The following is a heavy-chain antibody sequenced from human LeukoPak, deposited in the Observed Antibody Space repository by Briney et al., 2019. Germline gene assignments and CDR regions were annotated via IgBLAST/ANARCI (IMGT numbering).Heavy chain of an antibody. V-gene: IGHV3-74*01. J-gene: IGHJ4*02. CDR3: AREHDYGGNPYFDY. CDR1: GFTFSSYW. CDR2: INSDGSST. Sequence: GGSLRLSCAASGFTFSSYWMHWVRQAPREGLVWVSRINSDGSSTSYADSVKGRFTISRDNAKNTLYLQMNSLRAEDTAVYYCAREHDYGGNPYFDYWGQGTLVTVSS. D-gene: IGHD4-23*01.